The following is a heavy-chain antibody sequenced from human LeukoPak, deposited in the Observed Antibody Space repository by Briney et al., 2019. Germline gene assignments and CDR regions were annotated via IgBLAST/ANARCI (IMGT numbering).Heavy chain of an antibody. Sequence: ASVKVSCKASGYTFTSYDINWVRPASGQGLAWMGWMNPNRGNTGYAQKFQGRVTMTRNTSISTAYMEMSSLRSEDTAVYYCARAPISYYDILTGYYDYYYYYGMDVWGQGTTVTVSS. D-gene: IGHD3-9*01. CDR2: MNPNRGNT. CDR3: ARAPISYYDILTGYYDYYYYYGMDV. V-gene: IGHV1-8*01. J-gene: IGHJ6*02. CDR1: GYTFTSYD.